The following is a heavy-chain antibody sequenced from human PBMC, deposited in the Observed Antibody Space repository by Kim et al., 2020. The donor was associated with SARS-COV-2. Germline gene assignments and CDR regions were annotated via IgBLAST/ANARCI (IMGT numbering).Heavy chain of an antibody. V-gene: IGHV7-4-1*02. CDR2: INTNTGNP. Sequence: ASVKVSCKASGYTFTSYAMNWVRQAPGQGLEWMGWINTNTGNPTYAQGFTGRFVFSLDTSVSTAYLQISSLKAEDTAVYYCARDREYLYGSGSYYLLRSWFDPWGQGTLVTVSS. D-gene: IGHD3-10*01. J-gene: IGHJ5*02. CDR3: ARDREYLYGSGSYYLLRSWFDP. CDR1: GYTFTSYA.